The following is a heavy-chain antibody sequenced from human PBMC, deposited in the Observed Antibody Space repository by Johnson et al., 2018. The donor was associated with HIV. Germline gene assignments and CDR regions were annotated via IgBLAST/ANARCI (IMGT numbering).Heavy chain of an antibody. D-gene: IGHD1-26*01. CDR1: GFKFDDYG. CDR3: AREVSYSGNYLAGDAVDI. Sequence: VQLVESGGGVVRPGGSLRLSCEASGFKFDDYGMNWVRQTPGKGLEWVSGINWNGGSTAYADSVKGRFTISRDNAKNSLYLQMNSLRAEDTALYYCAREVSYSGNYLAGDAVDIWGQGTMVTVSS. J-gene: IGHJ3*02. CDR2: INWNGGST. V-gene: IGHV3-20*04.